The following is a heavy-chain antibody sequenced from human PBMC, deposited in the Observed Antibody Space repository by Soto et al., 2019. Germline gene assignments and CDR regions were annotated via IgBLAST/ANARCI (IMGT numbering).Heavy chain of an antibody. V-gene: IGHV1-46*01. CDR3: ARVYCGGDCYARTYYYYGTDV. CDR1: GYTFTSYY. CDR2: INPSGGST. J-gene: IGHJ6*02. Sequence: ASVKVSCKASGYTFTSYYMHWVRQAPGQGLEWMGIINPSGGSTSYAQKFQGRVTMTRDTSTSTVYMELSSLRSEDTAVYYCARVYCGGDCYARTYYYYGTDVWGQGTTVTVSS. D-gene: IGHD2-21*02.